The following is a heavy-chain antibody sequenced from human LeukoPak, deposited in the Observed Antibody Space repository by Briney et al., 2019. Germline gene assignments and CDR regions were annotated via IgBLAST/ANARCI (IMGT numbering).Heavy chain of an antibody. CDR1: GFPFSDLS. V-gene: IGHV3-23*01. Sequence: PGGSLRLSCATSGFPFSDLSMTWVRQAPGKGLEWVSTTNSAGTSTYYTESVKGRFTISRDNSKNALYLQMSSLRVDDTAIYYCAKQSYARSLGEGGPGTLVTVSS. J-gene: IGHJ4*02. D-gene: IGHD2-8*01. CDR3: AKQSYARSLGE. CDR2: TNSAGTST.